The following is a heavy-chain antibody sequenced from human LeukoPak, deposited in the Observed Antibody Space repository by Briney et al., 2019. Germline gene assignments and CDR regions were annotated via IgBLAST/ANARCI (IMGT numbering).Heavy chain of an antibody. CDR1: GFTFSHYA. CDR3: AREDWNKYHFDY. J-gene: IGHJ4*02. CDR2: ISFDGSSI. Sequence: GGSLRLSCAASGFTFSHYAMHWVRQAPGRGLEWVAVISFDGSSIHYADSVKGRFTISRDNSMNTLYIQMNSLPAEDTTLYYCAREDWNKYHFDYWGQGILVTVSS. D-gene: IGHD1/OR15-1a*01. V-gene: IGHV3-30*14.